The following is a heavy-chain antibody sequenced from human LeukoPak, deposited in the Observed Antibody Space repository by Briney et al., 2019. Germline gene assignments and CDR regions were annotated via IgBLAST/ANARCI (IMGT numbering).Heavy chain of an antibody. V-gene: IGHV4-39*07. Sequence: SETLSLTCTVSGGSISSYYWGWIRQPPGKGLEWIGSIYYSGSTYYNPSLKSRVTISVDTSKNQFSLKLSSVTAADTAVYYCATLSYGSGSLFDYWGQGTLVTVSS. CDR3: ATLSYGSGSLFDY. CDR1: GGSISSYY. J-gene: IGHJ4*02. CDR2: IYYSGST. D-gene: IGHD3-10*01.